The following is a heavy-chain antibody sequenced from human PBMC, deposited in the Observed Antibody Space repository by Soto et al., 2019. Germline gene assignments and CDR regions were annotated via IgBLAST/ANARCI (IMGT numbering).Heavy chain of an antibody. CDR3: ARDPSYYGMDV. CDR1: GYTFTSYA. J-gene: IGHJ6*02. Sequence: QVQLVQSGAEEKKPGASVKVSCKASGYTFTSYAMHWVRQAPGQRLEWMGWINAGNGNTKYSQKFQGRVTITRDTYASTAYMELSSLRSEVTAVYYCARDPSYYGMDVWGQGTTVTVSS. CDR2: INAGNGNT. V-gene: IGHV1-3*05.